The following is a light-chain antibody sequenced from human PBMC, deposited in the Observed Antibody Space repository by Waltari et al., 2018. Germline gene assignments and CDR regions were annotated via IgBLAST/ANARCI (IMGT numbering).Light chain of an antibody. CDR3: QQYNNWPPWT. J-gene: IGKJ1*01. CDR1: QSVSSN. CDR2: GAS. V-gene: IGKV3-15*01. Sequence: EIVMTQSPATLSVSPGARATLSCRASQSVSSNLAWYQQKPGQAPRLLIYGASTRATGIPVRFSGSGSGTEFTLIISSLQSEDFAVYYCQQYNNWPPWTFGQGTKVEI.